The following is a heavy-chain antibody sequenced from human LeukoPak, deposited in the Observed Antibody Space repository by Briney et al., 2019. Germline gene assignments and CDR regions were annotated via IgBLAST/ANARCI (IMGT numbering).Heavy chain of an antibody. CDR2: IIPILGIA. CDR1: GGTFGSYA. Sequence: GSSVKVSCKASGGTFGSYAISWVRQAPGQGLEWMGRIIPILGIANYAQKFQGRVTITADKSTSTAYMELSGLRSEDTAVYYCARASTAMVTSYWGQGTLVTVSS. CDR3: ARASTAMVTSY. D-gene: IGHD5-18*01. V-gene: IGHV1-69*04. J-gene: IGHJ4*02.